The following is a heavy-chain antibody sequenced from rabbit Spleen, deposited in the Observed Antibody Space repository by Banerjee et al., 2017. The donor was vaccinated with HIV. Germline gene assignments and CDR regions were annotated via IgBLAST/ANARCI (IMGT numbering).Heavy chain of an antibody. CDR1: GFSFSNVYW. J-gene: IGHJ4*01. V-gene: IGHV1S40*01. CDR2: IYAGSSGST. Sequence: QSLEESGGDLVKPGASLTLTCTASGFSFSNVYWISWVRQAPGKGLEWIGCIYAGSSGSTDYATWAKGRFTISKTSSTTVTLQMTSLTAADTATYFCARATFGTIYYFNLWGPGTLVTVS. CDR3: ARATFGTIYYFNL. D-gene: IGHD4-1*01.